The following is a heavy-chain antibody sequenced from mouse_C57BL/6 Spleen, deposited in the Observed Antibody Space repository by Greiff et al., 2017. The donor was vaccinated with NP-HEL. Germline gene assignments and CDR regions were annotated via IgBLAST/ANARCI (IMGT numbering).Heavy chain of an antibody. CDR2: INYDGSST. CDR3: AREGSSSSFDY. V-gene: IGHV5-16*01. Sequence: EVKLMESEGGLVQPGSSMKLSCTASGFTFSDYYMAWVRQVPEKGLEWVANINYDGSSTYYLDSLKSRFIISRDNAKNILYLQMSSLKSEDTATYYCAREGSSSSFDYWGQGTTLTVSS. CDR1: GFTFSDYY. D-gene: IGHD1-1*01. J-gene: IGHJ2*01.